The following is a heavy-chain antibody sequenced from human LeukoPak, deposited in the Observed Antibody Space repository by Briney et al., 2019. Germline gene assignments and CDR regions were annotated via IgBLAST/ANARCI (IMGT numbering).Heavy chain of an antibody. D-gene: IGHD4-17*01. Sequence: SETLSLTCTVSGGSISSYYWSWIRQPPGKGLEWIGYIYYSGSTNYNPSLKSRVTISVDTSKNQFSLKLSPVTAADTAVYYCARAPDYGDYEVAWFDPWGQGTLVTVSS. V-gene: IGHV4-59*01. J-gene: IGHJ5*02. CDR1: GGSISSYY. CDR2: IYYSGST. CDR3: ARAPDYGDYEVAWFDP.